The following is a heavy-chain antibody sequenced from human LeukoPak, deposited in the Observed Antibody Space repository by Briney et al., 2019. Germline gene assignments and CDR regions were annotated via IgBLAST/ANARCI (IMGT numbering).Heavy chain of an antibody. Sequence: SVKVSCKASGGTFTSYAISWVRQAPGQGLEWRGRIIPILGIANYAQKFQGRVTITADKSTSTAYMELSSLRSEDTAVYYCAMADYYGSGSYYNGSVDYWGQGTLVTVSS. CDR1: GGTFTSYA. D-gene: IGHD3-10*01. CDR3: AMADYYGSGSYYNGSVDY. V-gene: IGHV1-69*04. CDR2: IIPILGIA. J-gene: IGHJ4*02.